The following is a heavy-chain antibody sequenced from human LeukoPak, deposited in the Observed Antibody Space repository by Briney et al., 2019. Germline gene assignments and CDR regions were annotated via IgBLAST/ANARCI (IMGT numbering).Heavy chain of an antibody. J-gene: IGHJ4*02. V-gene: IGHV4-59*01. CDR3: ARVLPLYDHYYFDW. D-gene: IGHD3-22*01. CDR2: IYDSGST. CDR1: GDSIRDSY. Sequence: SETLSLTCTVSGDSIRDSYKTWIRQPPGRGLEWIGYIYDSGSTNYNPSLKSRVTMSVDTSKNQFSLRLSSVTAADTAIYYCARVLPLYDHYYFDWWGQGTLVTVSS.